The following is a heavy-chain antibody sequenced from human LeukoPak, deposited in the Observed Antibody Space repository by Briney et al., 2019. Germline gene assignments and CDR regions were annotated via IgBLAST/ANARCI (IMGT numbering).Heavy chain of an antibody. J-gene: IGHJ4*02. CDR3: ASWAGSGSYPLDY. D-gene: IGHD3-10*01. V-gene: IGHV4-34*01. Sequence: SGTLSLTCAVYGGSFSGYYWSWIRQPPGKGLEWIGEINHSGSTNYNPSLKSRVTISVDTSKNQFSLKLSSVTAADTAVYYCASWAGSGSYPLDYWGQGTLVTVSS. CDR2: INHSGST. CDR1: GGSFSGYY.